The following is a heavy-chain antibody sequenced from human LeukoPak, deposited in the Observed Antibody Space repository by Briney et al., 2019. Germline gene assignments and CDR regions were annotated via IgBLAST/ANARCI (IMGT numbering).Heavy chain of an antibody. Sequence: KPGGSLRLSCAASGFTFSSYSMNWVRQAPGKGLEWVSSISSSSSYIYYADSVKGRFTISRDNAKNSLDLQMNSLRAEDTAVYYCARAGIAAAAFDIWGQGTMVTVSS. V-gene: IGHV3-21*01. D-gene: IGHD6-25*01. CDR2: ISSSSSYI. J-gene: IGHJ3*02. CDR3: ARAGIAAAAFDI. CDR1: GFTFSSYS.